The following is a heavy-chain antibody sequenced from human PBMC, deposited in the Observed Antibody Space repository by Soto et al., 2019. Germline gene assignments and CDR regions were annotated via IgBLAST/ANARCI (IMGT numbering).Heavy chain of an antibody. CDR1: GFSFSRYT. J-gene: IGHJ6*02. Sequence: GESLKISCVGSGFSFSRYTVGWVRQVPGKGLEWMGVIHPGESDTIYSPSFQGQVTISADKSISTAYLQWNSLKASDSAMYYCTLSYGDSYYYYYGMDVWGQGTTVTVSS. D-gene: IGHD4-17*01. CDR2: IHPGESDT. V-gene: IGHV5-51*01. CDR3: TLSYGDSYYYYYGMDV.